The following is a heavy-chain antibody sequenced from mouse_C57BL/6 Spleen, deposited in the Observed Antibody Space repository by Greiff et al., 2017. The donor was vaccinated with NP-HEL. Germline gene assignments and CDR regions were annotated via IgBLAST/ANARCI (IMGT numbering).Heavy chain of an antibody. CDR3: ATTVVASFDY. CDR2: IDPSDSYP. J-gene: IGHJ2*01. V-gene: IGHV1-69*01. CDR1: GYTFTSYW. D-gene: IGHD1-1*01. Sequence: QVQLQQPGAELVMPGASVKLSCKASGYTFTSYWMHWVKQRPGQGLEWSGEIDPSDSYPNYNQKFKGKSTLTVDKSSSTAYMQLSSLTSEDSAVYYCATTVVASFDYWGQGTTLTVSS.